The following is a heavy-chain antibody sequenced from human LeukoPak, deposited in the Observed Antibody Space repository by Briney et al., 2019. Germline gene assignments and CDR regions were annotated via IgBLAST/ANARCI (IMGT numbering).Heavy chain of an antibody. D-gene: IGHD2-15*01. V-gene: IGHV3-11*01. J-gene: IGHJ6*03. CDR3: ARHEVVVVVAAMDYYYYYYMDV. CDR2: ISSSGSTI. Sequence: GGSLRLSCAASGFTFSDYYMSWIRQAPGKGLEWVSYISSSGSTIYYADSVKGRFTISRDNAKNSLYLQMNSLRAEDTAVYYCARHEVVVVVAAMDYYYYYYMDVWGKGTTVTVSS. CDR1: GFTFSDYY.